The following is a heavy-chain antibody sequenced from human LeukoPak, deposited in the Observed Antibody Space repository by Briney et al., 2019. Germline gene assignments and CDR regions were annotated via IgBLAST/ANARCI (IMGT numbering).Heavy chain of an antibody. V-gene: IGHV1-8*01. J-gene: IGHJ4*02. CDR3: ATAVMDYAFDY. Sequence: GASVKVSCKASGYTFTSYDINWVRQATGQGLEWMGWMNPNSGNTGYAQKFQGRVTMTEDTSTDTAYMELSSLRSEDTAVYYCATAVMDYAFDYWGQGTLVTVSS. D-gene: IGHD2-8*01. CDR1: GYTFTSYD. CDR2: MNPNSGNT.